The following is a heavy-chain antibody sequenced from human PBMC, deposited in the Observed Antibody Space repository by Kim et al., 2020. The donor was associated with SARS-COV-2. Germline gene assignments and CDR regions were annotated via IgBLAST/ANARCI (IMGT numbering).Heavy chain of an antibody. D-gene: IGHD3-10*01. Sequence: GGSLRLSCAASGFTFSSYAMSWVRQAPGKGLEWVSAISGSGGSTYYADSVKGRFTISRDNSKNTLYLQMNSLRAEDTAVYYCVKEWLKYYYGSGSPHNWFDPWGQGTLVTVSS. CDR1: GFTFSSYA. CDR3: VKEWLKYYYGSGSPHNWFDP. V-gene: IGHV3-23*01. J-gene: IGHJ5*02. CDR2: ISGSGGST.